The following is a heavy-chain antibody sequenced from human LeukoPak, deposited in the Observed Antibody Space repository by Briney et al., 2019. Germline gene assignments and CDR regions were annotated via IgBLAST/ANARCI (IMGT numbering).Heavy chain of an antibody. CDR3: GRTRDGYPDY. J-gene: IGHJ4*02. V-gene: IGHV4-34*01. Sequence: SETLSLTCAVYGGSFSGYYWSWIRQPPGKGLEWIGEINHSGSTNYNPSLKSRVTISVDTSKNQFSLKLSSVTAADTAVYYCGRTRDGYPDYWGQGTLVTVSS. CDR2: INHSGST. D-gene: IGHD5-24*01. CDR1: GGSFSGYY.